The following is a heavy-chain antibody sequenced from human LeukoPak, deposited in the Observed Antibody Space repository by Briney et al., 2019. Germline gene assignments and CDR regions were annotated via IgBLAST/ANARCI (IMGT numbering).Heavy chain of an antibody. D-gene: IGHD3-10*01. J-gene: IGHJ4*02. CDR1: GGSISSYY. CDR3: ARFMVQGWLGYFDN. Sequence: KTSETLSLTCTVSGGSISSYYWSWIRQPPGKGLEWIGYIYYSGSTNYNPSLKSRVTISVDTSKNQFSLKLSSVTAADTAVYYCARFMVQGWLGYFDNWGQGTLVTVSS. V-gene: IGHV4-59*01. CDR2: IYYSGST.